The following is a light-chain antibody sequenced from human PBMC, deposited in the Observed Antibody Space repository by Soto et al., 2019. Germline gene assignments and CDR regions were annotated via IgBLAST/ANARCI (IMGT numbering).Light chain of an antibody. CDR2: GSS. CDR1: QSVSNNY. Sequence: EVVLTQSPGTLSLSPGERATLSCRASQSVSNNYFAWYQQKPGQAPRLLIFGSSDRATGIPDRFSGSGSGTEFPLTISRLEPEDFAVYYCQQYGSSPPYTFGQGTKLEIK. CDR3: QQYGSSPPYT. V-gene: IGKV3-20*01. J-gene: IGKJ2*01.